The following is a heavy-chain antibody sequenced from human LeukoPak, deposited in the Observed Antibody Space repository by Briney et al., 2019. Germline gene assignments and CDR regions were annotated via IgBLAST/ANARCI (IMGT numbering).Heavy chain of an antibody. CDR1: GYTFTSYG. V-gene: IGHV1-18*01. Sequence: ASVKVSCKASGYTFTSYGISWVRQAPGQGLEWMGWISAYNGNTNYAQKLQGRVTMTTDTSTSTAYMELRSLRSDDTAVYYCARDDYLHCSSTGCPPGFDPWGQGTLVTVSS. CDR3: ARDDYLHCSSTGCPPGFDP. CDR2: ISAYNGNT. J-gene: IGHJ5*02. D-gene: IGHD2-2*01.